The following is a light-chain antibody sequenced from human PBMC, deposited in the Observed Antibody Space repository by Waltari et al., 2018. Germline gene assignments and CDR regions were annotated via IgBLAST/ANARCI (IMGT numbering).Light chain of an antibody. CDR3: QQRHSYPIT. CDR1: QGISSL. V-gene: IGKV1-9*01. Sequence: DTQWTQSPSFPSASVATRATLTCRSSQGISSLLACYQQKAGKAPQLLIHTASTVQGGVPSRFSGSGSGTDFTLTISSLQPEDFATYYCQQRHSYPITFGQGTRLDIK. CDR2: TAS. J-gene: IGKJ5*01.